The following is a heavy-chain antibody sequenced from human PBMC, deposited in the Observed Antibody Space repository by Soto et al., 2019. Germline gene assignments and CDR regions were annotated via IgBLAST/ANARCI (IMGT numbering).Heavy chain of an antibody. J-gene: IGHJ5*02. V-gene: IGHV1-18*01. Sequence: ASVKVSCKASGYTFTSYGISWVRQAPGQGLEWMGWISAYNGNTNYAQKLQGRVTMTTDTSTSTAYMELRSLRSDDTAVCYCASSSSVDGWFDPWGQGTLVTVSS. CDR1: GYTFTSYG. CDR3: ASSSSVDGWFDP. CDR2: ISAYNGNT. D-gene: IGHD6-13*01.